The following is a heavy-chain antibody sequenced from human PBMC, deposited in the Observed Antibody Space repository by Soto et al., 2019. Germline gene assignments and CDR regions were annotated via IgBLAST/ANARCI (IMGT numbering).Heavy chain of an antibody. V-gene: IGHV1-18*01. CDR3: ARDAVLDVRGQQLVLFDY. J-gene: IGHJ4*02. Sequence: ASVKVSCKASGYTFTSYGISWVRQAPGQGLEWMGWISAYNGNTNYAQKLQGRVTMTTDTSTSTAYMELRSLRSDDTAVYYCARDAVLDVRGQQLVLFDYWGQGTLVTVSS. CDR2: ISAYNGNT. D-gene: IGHD6-13*01. CDR1: GYTFTSYG.